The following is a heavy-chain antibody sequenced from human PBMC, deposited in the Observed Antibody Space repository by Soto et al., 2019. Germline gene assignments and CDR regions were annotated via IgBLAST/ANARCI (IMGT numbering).Heavy chain of an antibody. CDR1: GGTFSSYA. Sequence: QVQLVQSGAEVKKPGSSVKVSCKASGGTFSSYAISWVRQAPGQGLEWMGGIIPIFGTANYAQKFQGRVTITADESTSTAYMELSSLRSEDTAVYYCGSPHSSSSDYYYYGMDVWGQGTTVTVSS. CDR2: IIPIFGTA. V-gene: IGHV1-69*01. CDR3: GSPHSSSSDYYYYGMDV. J-gene: IGHJ6*02. D-gene: IGHD6-6*01.